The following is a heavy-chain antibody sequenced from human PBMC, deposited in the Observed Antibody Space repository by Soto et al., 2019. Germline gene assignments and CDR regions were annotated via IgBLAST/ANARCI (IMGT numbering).Heavy chain of an antibody. J-gene: IGHJ4*02. D-gene: IGHD4-17*01. Sequence: ASVKVSCKASGYTFTGYYMHWVRQAPGQGLEWMGWINPNSGGTNYAQKFQGWVTMTRDTSISTAYMELSRLRSDDTAVYYCARGNLDYGDYGDFDYWGQGTLVTVSS. CDR1: GYTFTGYY. V-gene: IGHV1-2*04. CDR2: INPNSGGT. CDR3: ARGNLDYGDYGDFDY.